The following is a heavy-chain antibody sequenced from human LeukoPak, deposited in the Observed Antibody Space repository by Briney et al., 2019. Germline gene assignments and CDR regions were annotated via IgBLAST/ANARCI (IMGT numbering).Heavy chain of an antibody. CDR2: TYYTGST. CDR1: GGSISSKTYN. V-gene: IGHV4-39*07. Sequence: SETLSLTCSISGGSISSKTYNWGWIRQPPGKGLEWIGSTYYTGSTHYNPSLKSRVTISVDTSKNQFSLKLSSVTAADTAVYYCVRSDDFWSGYYGYWGQGTLVTVSS. D-gene: IGHD3-3*01. CDR3: VRSDDFWSGYYGY. J-gene: IGHJ4*02.